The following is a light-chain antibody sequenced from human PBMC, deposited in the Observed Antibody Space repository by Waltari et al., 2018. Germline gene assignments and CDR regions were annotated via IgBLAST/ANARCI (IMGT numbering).Light chain of an antibody. Sequence: ETVVTQSPATLSVSPGERATLSCKTSQTIGRSLDWYQQKPGQAPRLVIYGASIRATGIPARFSGSGSETEFALTISGLQSEDFAVYYCQQYNNWPPGTFGQGTKVEI. V-gene: IGKV3-15*01. CDR2: GAS. CDR3: QQYNNWPPGT. J-gene: IGKJ1*01. CDR1: QTIGRS.